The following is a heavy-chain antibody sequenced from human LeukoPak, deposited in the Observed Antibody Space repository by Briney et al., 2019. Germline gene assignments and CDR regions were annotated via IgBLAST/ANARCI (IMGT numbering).Heavy chain of an antibody. CDR3: ARQGTGTDY. J-gene: IGHJ4*02. D-gene: IGHD3-10*01. CDR1: GFTVSSYY. Sequence: PGGSLRLSCAASGFTVSSYYMSWVRQAPGKGLEWVSVVYSGGTTYYADSVKGRFTISRDNSKNTLFLQMNSLRAEDTAVYYCARQGTGTDYWGQGTLVTVSS. V-gene: IGHV3-53*01. CDR2: VYSGGTT.